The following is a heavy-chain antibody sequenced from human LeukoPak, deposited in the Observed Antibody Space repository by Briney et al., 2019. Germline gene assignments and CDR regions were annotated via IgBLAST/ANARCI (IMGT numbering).Heavy chain of an antibody. CDR3: VREDRSCYYY. Sequence: GGSLRLSCAASGFSFSSWWMSWVRQAPGKGLEWVANIKQDGNEKYYVDSVKGRFTISRDNDKNSLYLQMNSLRAEDTAVYYCVREDRSCYYYWGQGTLSPSPQ. CDR2: IKQDGNEK. D-gene: IGHD2-15*01. CDR1: GFSFSSWW. V-gene: IGHV3-7*03. J-gene: IGHJ4*02.